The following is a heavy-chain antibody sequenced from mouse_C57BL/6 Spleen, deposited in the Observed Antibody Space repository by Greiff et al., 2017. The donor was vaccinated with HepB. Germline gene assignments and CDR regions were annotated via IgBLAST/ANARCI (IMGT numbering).Heavy chain of an antibody. CDR1: GYSITSGYY. D-gene: IGHD1-1*01. Sequence: EVQLQESGPGLVKPSQSLSLTCSVTGYSITSGYYWNWIRQFPGNKLEWMGYISYDGSNNYNPSLQNRISITRDTSKNQFFLKLNSVTTEDTATYYCAREGYYGSPYAMDYWGQGTSVTVSS. CDR3: AREGYYGSPYAMDY. J-gene: IGHJ4*01. CDR2: ISYDGSN. V-gene: IGHV3-6*01.